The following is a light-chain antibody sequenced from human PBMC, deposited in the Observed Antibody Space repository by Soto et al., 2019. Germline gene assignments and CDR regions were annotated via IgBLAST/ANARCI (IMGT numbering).Light chain of an antibody. CDR2: DTS. Sequence: EIVLTQSPATLSLSPGERATLSCRASQSVINYLGWYQQKPGQPPRLLIYDTSNRATGIPARFSGSGSVTDFTLTISSLEPEDFAVYYCQQRFNWPYTFGQGTKLEIK. CDR1: QSVINY. V-gene: IGKV3-11*01. J-gene: IGKJ2*01. CDR3: QQRFNWPYT.